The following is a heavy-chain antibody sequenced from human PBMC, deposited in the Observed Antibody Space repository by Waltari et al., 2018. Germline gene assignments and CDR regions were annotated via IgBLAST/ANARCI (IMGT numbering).Heavy chain of an antibody. CDR2: ISTTGSS. D-gene: IGHD6-19*01. V-gene: IGHV4-59*11. Sequence: QVQLQESGPGLVTPSETLSLPCTVSGDSLSSRYWLWTRQSPGKGLERIGYISTTGSSNYNPSLKSRVTISVDISKNHFSLNLRSVTAADTAVYYCARESSSGWSYFDQWGQGTLVTVSS. CDR3: ARESSSGWSYFDQ. J-gene: IGHJ4*02. CDR1: GDSLSSRY.